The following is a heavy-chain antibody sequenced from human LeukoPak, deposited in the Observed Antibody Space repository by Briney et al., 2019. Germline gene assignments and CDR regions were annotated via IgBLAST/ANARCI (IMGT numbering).Heavy chain of an antibody. CDR2: INHSGST. D-gene: IGHD4-17*01. CDR3: ARSFKYGDDKTRGYGMDV. J-gene: IGHJ6*02. CDR1: GGSFSGYY. V-gene: IGHV4-34*01. Sequence: PSETLSLTCAVYGGSFSGYYWSWIRQPPGKGQEWIGEINHSGSTNYNPSIKSRVTISVDTSKNQFSLNLSSVTAADTAIYYCARSFKYGDDKTRGYGMDVWGQGTTVTVSS.